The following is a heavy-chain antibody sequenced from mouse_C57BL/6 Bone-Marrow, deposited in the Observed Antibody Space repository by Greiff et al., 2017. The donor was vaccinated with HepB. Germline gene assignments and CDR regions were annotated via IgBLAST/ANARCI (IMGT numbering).Heavy chain of an antibody. V-gene: IGHV1-18*01. CDR2: INPNNGGT. D-gene: IGHD4-1*01. J-gene: IGHJ4*01. CDR3: ARDQTGTDAMDY. Sequence: VQLQQSGPELVKPGASVKIPCKASGYTFTDYNMDWVKQSHGKSLEWIGDINPNNGGTIYNQKFKGKATLTVDKSSSTAYMELRSLTSEDTAVYYCARDQTGTDAMDYWGQGTSVTVSS. CDR1: GYTFTDYN.